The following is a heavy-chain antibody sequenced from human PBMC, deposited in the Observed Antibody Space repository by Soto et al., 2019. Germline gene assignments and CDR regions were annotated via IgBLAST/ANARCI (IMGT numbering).Heavy chain of an antibody. CDR2: ISAYNGNT. Sequence: QVQLVQSGTEVKKPGASVKVSCKASGYTFTSYGISWVRQAPGRGLEWMGWISAYNGNTNYAQKLQGRVSMTTDTSTRTAYMELRSLRSDYTAVYYCARDWAAAGTFDYWGQGTLVTVSS. D-gene: IGHD6-13*01. V-gene: IGHV1-18*01. CDR3: ARDWAAAGTFDY. J-gene: IGHJ4*02. CDR1: GYTFTSYG.